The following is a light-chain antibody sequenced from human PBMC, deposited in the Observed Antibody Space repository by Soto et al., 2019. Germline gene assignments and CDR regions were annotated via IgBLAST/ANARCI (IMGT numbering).Light chain of an antibody. J-gene: IGKJ1*01. Sequence: ESVLTQSPVTLSLSAGYRATLSCRASQSVSSSYLAWYQQKPGQAPRLLIYGASSRATGIPDRFSGSGSGTDFTLTISRLEPQDFAVYYCQQYGSSPRTFGQGTKVDI. CDR2: GAS. CDR1: QSVSSSY. V-gene: IGKV3-20*01. CDR3: QQYGSSPRT.